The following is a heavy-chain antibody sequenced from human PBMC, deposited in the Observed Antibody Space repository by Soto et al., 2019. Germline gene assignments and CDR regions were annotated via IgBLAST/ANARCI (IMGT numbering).Heavy chain of an antibody. Sequence: QAGGSLRLSCATSGLTFRNYAMSWVRQAPGGGLEWVSSMSGSSSTTYYADSVRGRFTISRDRSKNTLCLQMSSLRAEDTALYYCAKNQERELPRVIDFWGQGTLVTVSS. CDR1: GLTFRNYA. CDR2: MSGSSSTT. V-gene: IGHV3-23*01. CDR3: AKNQERELPRVIDF. D-gene: IGHD1-7*01. J-gene: IGHJ4*02.